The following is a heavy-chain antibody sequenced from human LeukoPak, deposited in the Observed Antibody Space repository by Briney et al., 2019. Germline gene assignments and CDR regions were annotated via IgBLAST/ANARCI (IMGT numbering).Heavy chain of an antibody. CDR1: GGSFSGYY. D-gene: IGHD6-13*01. CDR3: ARETKYSSSWTFDY. CDR2: INHSGST. V-gene: IGHV4-34*01. Sequence: SETLSLTCAVYGGSFSGYYWGWIRQPPGKGLEWIGEINHSGSTNYNPSLKSRVTISVDTSKNQFSLKLSSVTAADTAVYYCARETKYSSSWTFDYWGQGTLVTVSS. J-gene: IGHJ4*02.